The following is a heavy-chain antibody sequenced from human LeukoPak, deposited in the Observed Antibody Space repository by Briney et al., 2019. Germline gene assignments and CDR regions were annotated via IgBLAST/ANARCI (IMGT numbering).Heavy chain of an antibody. V-gene: IGHV1-18*01. CDR3: ARDLPYSSSWESIDY. J-gene: IGHJ4*02. CDR2: ISTYNGNT. Sequence: ASVEVSCKASGYTFTSYGIIWVRQAPGQGLEWMGWISTYNGNTNYAQKIQGRVTMTTDTSTSTAYMELRSLRSDDTAVYYCARDLPYSSSWESIDYWGQGTLVTVSS. CDR1: GYTFTSYG. D-gene: IGHD6-13*01.